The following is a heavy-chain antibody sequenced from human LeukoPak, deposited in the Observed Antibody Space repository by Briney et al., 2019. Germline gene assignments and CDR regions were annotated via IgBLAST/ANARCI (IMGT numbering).Heavy chain of an antibody. Sequence: PGGSLRLSCAASGFTFSSYAMSWVRQAPGKGLEWVSAISGSGGSTYYADSVKGRFTISRDNSKNTLYLQMNSLRAEDTAVYYCARDSGYDRGFDYWGQGTLVTVSS. V-gene: IGHV3-23*01. CDR1: GFTFSSYA. J-gene: IGHJ4*02. CDR3: ARDSGYDRGFDY. D-gene: IGHD5-12*01. CDR2: ISGSGGST.